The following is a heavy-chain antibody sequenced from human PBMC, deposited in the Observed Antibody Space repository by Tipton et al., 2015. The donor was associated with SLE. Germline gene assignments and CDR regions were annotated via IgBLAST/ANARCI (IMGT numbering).Heavy chain of an antibody. J-gene: IGHJ5*02. V-gene: IGHV4-59*01. D-gene: IGHD3/OR15-3a*01. CDR3: ARTSLGFNFWTGSPFDP. Sequence: TLSLTCSVSGGSISTYYWNWIRQPPGKGLEWIGYVDNSGSTNYNPSLRSRLTISVDTSRSQFSLKLNSLTAADTAVYYCARTSLGFNFWTGSPFDPWGQGTPVTVSS. CDR1: GGSISTYY. CDR2: VDNSGST.